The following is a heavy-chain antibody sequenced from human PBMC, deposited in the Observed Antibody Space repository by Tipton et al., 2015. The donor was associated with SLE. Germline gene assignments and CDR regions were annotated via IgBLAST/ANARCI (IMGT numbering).Heavy chain of an antibody. D-gene: IGHD4-17*01. J-gene: IGHJ4*02. Sequence: TLSLTCVVSGASINNGCWTWIRQPPGRGLEWIGHIYYSGSSYSGNTKYNPSLKSRVTFSLDTSKNQFSLTLTSVTAADTAVYYCASVRPLSHVDYGSALDWWGQGTLVTVSS. CDR2: IYYSGSSYSGNT. V-gene: IGHV4-59*01. CDR1: GASINNGC. CDR3: ASVRPLSHVDYGSALDW.